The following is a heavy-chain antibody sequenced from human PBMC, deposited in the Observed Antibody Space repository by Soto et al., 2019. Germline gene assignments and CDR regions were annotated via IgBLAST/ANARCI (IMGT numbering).Heavy chain of an antibody. CDR3: ARMTTTTAFDS. CDR2: IHYSGST. J-gene: IGHJ4*02. CDR1: GGSFSTGDYY. Sequence: QVQLQESGPGLVKPSQTLSLTCSVPGGSFSTGDYYWSWVRQSPGKGLEWIGYIHYSGSTYSNPSLKSRVTISLDTSKSQFSLKLSSVTAADTAVYYCARMTTTTAFDSWGQGTLVTVSA. V-gene: IGHV4-30-4*01. D-gene: IGHD4-17*01.